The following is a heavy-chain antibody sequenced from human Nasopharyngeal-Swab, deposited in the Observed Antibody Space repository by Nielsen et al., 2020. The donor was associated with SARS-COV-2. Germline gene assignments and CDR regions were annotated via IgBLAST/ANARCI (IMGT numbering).Heavy chain of an antibody. J-gene: IGHJ4*02. V-gene: IGHV3-66*01. Sequence: GESLKISCAASGFTVSSNYMSWVRQAPGKGLEWVSVIYSGGSTYYADSVKGRFTISRDNSKNTLYLQMNSLRAEDTAVYYCARDGALRVTKGGRISRIDYWGQGTLVTVSS. CDR2: IYSGGST. CDR3: ARDGALRVTKGGRISRIDY. D-gene: IGHD4-17*01. CDR1: GFTVSSNY.